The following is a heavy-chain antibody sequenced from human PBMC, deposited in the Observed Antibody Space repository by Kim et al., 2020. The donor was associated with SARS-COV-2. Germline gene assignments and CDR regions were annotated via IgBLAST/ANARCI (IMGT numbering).Heavy chain of an antibody. J-gene: IGHJ6*02. D-gene: IGHD6-13*01. CDR3: ARDNGVEQQLENYYYYGMDV. CDR2: ISSSSSYT. Sequence: GGSLRLSCAASGFTFSDYYMSWIRQAPGKGLEWVSYISSSSSYTNYADSVKGRFTISRDNAKNSLYLQMNSLRAEDTAVYYCARDNGVEQQLENYYYYGMDVWGQGTTVTVSS. V-gene: IGHV3-11*05. CDR1: GFTFSDYY.